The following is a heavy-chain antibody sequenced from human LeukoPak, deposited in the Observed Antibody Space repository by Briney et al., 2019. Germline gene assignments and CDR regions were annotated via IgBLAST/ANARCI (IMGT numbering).Heavy chain of an antibody. J-gene: IGHJ4*02. D-gene: IGHD3-22*01. Sequence: GGSLRLSCAASGFTFRSFGMHWVRQAPGKGLEWVAFIRYDGSDKYYADSVKGRFTISRDNSKNTLYLQMNSLRAEDTAVYYCAKTYYYDSSGYYPDYWGQGTLVTVFS. CDR2: IRYDGSDK. V-gene: IGHV3-30*02. CDR3: AKTYYYDSSGYYPDY. CDR1: GFTFRSFG.